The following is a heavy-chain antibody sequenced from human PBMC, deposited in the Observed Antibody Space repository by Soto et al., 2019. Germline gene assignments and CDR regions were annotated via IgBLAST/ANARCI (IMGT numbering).Heavy chain of an antibody. CDR3: ARVGRYDSVPRSAFDI. V-gene: IGHV4-31*03. D-gene: IGHD3-22*01. CDR1: GGSISSGGYY. CDR2: IYYSGST. J-gene: IGHJ3*02. Sequence: SETLSLTCTVSGGSISSGGYYWSWIRQHPGKGLEWIGYIYYSGSTYYNPSLKSRVTISVDTSKNQFSLKLSSVTAADTAVYYCARVGRYDSVPRSAFDIWGQGTMVTVSS.